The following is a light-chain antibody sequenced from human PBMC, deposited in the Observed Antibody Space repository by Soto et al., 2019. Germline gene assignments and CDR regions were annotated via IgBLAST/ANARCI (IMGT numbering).Light chain of an antibody. CDR1: QPIGTS. Sequence: DIQMTQSPSSLSASVGDSVTVTCRASQPIGTSLHWYQQKPGEAPKLLIYGASNLQTGVPSRFSGSGSGTDLTLTISSLQPEDIATYYCQQYDNLPATFGGGTKVEIK. V-gene: IGKV1-33*01. CDR2: GAS. J-gene: IGKJ4*01. CDR3: QQYDNLPAT.